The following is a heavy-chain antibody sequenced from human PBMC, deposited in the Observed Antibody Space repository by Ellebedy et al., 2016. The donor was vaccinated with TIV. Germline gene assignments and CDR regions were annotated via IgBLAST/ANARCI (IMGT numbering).Heavy chain of an antibody. CDR3: AKENEPAGYYYYGMDV. J-gene: IGHJ6*02. D-gene: IGHD6-19*01. CDR2: ISGSGGST. CDR1: GFTFSSYA. Sequence: GESLKISXAASGFTFSSYAMSWVRQAPGKGLEWVSAISGSGGSTYYADSVKGRFTISRDNSKNTLYLQMNSLRAEDTAVYYCAKENEPAGYYYYGMDVWGQGTTVTVSS. V-gene: IGHV3-23*01.